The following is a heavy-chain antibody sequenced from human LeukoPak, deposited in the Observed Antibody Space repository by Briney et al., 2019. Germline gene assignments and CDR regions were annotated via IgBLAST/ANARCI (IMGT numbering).Heavy chain of an antibody. CDR2: IYTSGST. CDR1: GGSISSYY. CDR3: ARASVTIFGVVTQYHFVY. V-gene: IGHV4-4*07. Sequence: SETLSLTCTVSGGSISSYYWSWIRQPAGKGLEWIGRIYTSGSTNYNPSLKSRVTISVGTSKNQFSLKLSSVTAADTAVYYCARASVTIFGVVTQYHFVYSGQGTLVTDSS. D-gene: IGHD3-3*01. J-gene: IGHJ4*02.